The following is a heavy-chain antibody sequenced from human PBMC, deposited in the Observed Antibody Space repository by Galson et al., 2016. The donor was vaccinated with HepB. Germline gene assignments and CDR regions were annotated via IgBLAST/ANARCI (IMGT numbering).Heavy chain of an antibody. D-gene: IGHD3-22*01. CDR2: INPNSGDT. V-gene: IGHV1-2*06. J-gene: IGHJ4*02. Sequence: SVKVSCKASGYTFNGYYMHWVRQAPGQGLEWMGRINPNSGDTNYAQKFQGRVSITRDSSISTAYMELTRLRSDDTAVYYCVRGKYYYDSSGYFAYWGRGTLVTISS. CDR3: VRGKYYYDSSGYFAY. CDR1: GYTFNGYY.